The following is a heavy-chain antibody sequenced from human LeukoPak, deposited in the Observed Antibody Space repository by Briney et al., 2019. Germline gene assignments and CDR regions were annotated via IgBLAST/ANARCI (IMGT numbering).Heavy chain of an antibody. CDR1: GFTFSNFA. CDR3: ARTFGGNAETGVDY. J-gene: IGHJ4*02. Sequence: GGSLRLSCVASGFTFSNFAMTWVRQAPGEGLEWVSGFSGTGGSTYYADSVKGRFTISRDNSKNTLYLQMSSLRAEDTAVYYCARTFGGNAETGVDYWGQGTLVTVSS. V-gene: IGHV3-23*01. CDR2: FSGTGGST. D-gene: IGHD4-23*01.